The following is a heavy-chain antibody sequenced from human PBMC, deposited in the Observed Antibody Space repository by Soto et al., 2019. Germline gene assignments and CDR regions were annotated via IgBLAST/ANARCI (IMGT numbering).Heavy chain of an antibody. CDR3: ATTSRGYSYGYGYYFDY. CDR1: GGTFSSYA. J-gene: IGHJ4*02. D-gene: IGHD5-18*01. V-gene: IGHV1-69*13. Sequence: SVKVSCKASGGTFSSYAISWVRQAPGQGLEWMGGIIPIFGTANYAQKFQGRVTITADESTSTAYMELSSLRSEDTAVYYCATTSRGYSYGYGYYFDYWGQGTLVTVS. CDR2: IIPIFGTA.